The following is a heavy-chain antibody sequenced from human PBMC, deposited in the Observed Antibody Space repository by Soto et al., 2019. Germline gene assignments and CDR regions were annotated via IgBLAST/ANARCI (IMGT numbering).Heavy chain of an antibody. D-gene: IGHD3-16*01. J-gene: IGHJ4*02. CDR2: ISVSGSP. Sequence: PSETLSLTCTVSGGSFTAYSWTWIRQPPGKGLEWLAYISVSGSPNSNPSLKSRLTISLDTSKNQFSLTVTSATGADTAVYDCVRGLGGLFDFWGQGILLTVSS. CDR1: GGSFTAYS. CDR3: VRGLGGLFDF. V-gene: IGHV4-59*01.